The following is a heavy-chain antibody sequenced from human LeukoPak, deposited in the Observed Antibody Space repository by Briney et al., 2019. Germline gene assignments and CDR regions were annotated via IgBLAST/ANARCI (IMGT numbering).Heavy chain of an antibody. Sequence: ASVKVSCKASGYTFTSYGISWVRQAPGQGLEWIGWISAYNGNTNYAQKLQGRVTMTTDTSTCTAYMELRSLRSDDTAVYYCARDGGIVVAAILDYWGQGNLVTVSS. J-gene: IGHJ4*02. D-gene: IGHD2-15*01. V-gene: IGHV1-18*01. CDR3: ARDGGIVVAAILDY. CDR1: GYTFTSYG. CDR2: ISAYNGNT.